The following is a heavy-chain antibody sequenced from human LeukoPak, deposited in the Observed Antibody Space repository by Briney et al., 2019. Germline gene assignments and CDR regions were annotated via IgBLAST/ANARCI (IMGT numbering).Heavy chain of an antibody. CDR2: IYYSGST. Sequence: SETLSLTCTVSGGSISSYYWIWIRQPPGKGLEWIGYIYYSGSTNYNPSLKSRVTISVDTSKNQFSLKLSSVTAAATAVYYCARGGPAYNYYDSSGSFDYWGQGTLVTVSS. J-gene: IGHJ4*02. V-gene: IGHV4-59*01. CDR3: ARGGPAYNYYDSSGSFDY. D-gene: IGHD3-22*01. CDR1: GGSISSYY.